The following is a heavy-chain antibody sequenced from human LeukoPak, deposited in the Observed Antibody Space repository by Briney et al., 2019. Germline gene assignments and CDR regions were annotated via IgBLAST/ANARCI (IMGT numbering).Heavy chain of an antibody. CDR2: MNPNSGNT. CDR1: GYTFTSYD. D-gene: IGHD6-13*01. Sequence: ASVKVSCKASGYTFTSYDINWVRQATGQGLEWMGWMNPNSGNTDYAQKFQGWVTMTRDTSISTAYMELSRLRSDDTAVYYCARPLNSSSWFDAFDIWGQGTMVTVSS. J-gene: IGHJ3*02. CDR3: ARPLNSSSWFDAFDI. V-gene: IGHV1-8*01.